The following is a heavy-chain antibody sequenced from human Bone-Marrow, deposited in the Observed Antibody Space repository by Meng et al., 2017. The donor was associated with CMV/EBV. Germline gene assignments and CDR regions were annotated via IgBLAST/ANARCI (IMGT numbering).Heavy chain of an antibody. Sequence: SGFTFRTYPMHWVRQAPGKGLEWVAVLGHDAIHKYYAGSVKDRFTISRDDAENTLYLQMNNLRVEDTAVYYCARDFVSGPPDYLDHWGHGTLVTVSS. CDR3: ARDFVSGPPDYLDH. CDR2: LGHDAIHK. CDR1: GFTFRTYP. J-gene: IGHJ4*01. V-gene: IGHV3-30*04. D-gene: IGHD5/OR15-5a*01.